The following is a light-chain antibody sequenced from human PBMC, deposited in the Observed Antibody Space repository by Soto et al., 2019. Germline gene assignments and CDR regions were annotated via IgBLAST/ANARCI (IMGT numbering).Light chain of an antibody. Sequence: IVLTQSPGTLALSPGDRATLSCRASQSINKAYLVWYQHKVGQAPRLLIYDASSRSTGIPARFSGSGSGTDFTLTIISLEPEDVAVYYCHQRSNWPWTFGQGTKVDIK. CDR2: DAS. CDR1: QSINKAY. CDR3: HQRSNWPWT. V-gene: IGKV3-11*01. J-gene: IGKJ1*01.